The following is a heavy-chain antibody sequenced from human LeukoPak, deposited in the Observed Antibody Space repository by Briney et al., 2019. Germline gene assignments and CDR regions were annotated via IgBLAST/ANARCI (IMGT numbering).Heavy chain of an antibody. D-gene: IGHD1-14*01. Sequence: ASVNVSCKASGYTFTSYHINWVRQATGQGLEWVGWMNPNNSDIGYAQKLQGRVTMTRNTSIGTAYMELSSLRSEDTAIYYCVRVPPGTTIYAYWGQGTLVTVSS. V-gene: IGHV1-8*01. CDR1: GYTFTSYH. J-gene: IGHJ4*02. CDR2: MNPNNSDI. CDR3: VRVPPGTTIYAY.